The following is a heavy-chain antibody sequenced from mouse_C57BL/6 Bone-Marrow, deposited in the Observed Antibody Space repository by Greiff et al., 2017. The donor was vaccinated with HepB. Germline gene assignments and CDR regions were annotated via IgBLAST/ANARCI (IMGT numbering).Heavy chain of an antibody. CDR3: ARKGEFITAVVAPFAY. D-gene: IGHD1-1*01. V-gene: IGHV1-55*01. CDR1: GYTFTSYW. J-gene: IGHJ3*01. CDR2: IYPGSGST. Sequence: VQLQQPGAELVKPGASVKMSCKASGYTFTSYWINWVKQRPGQGLEWIGDIYPGSGSTNYNEKFTSKATLTVDTSASTAYMQLSSLTSEDSAVYYCARKGEFITAVVAPFAYWGQGTLVTVSA.